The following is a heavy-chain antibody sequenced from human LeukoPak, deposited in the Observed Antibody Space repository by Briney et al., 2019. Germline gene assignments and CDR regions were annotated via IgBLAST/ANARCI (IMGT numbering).Heavy chain of an antibody. CDR1: GYTFTSYY. V-gene: IGHV1-46*01. Sequence: ASVKVSCKASGYTFTSYYMHWVRQAPGQGLEWMGIINPSGGSTSYPQKFQGRVTMTRDTSTSTVYMELSSLRSEDTAVYYCARDRELMVYPPRFILAPGTATSSGYYYYGMDVWGQGTTVTVSS. CDR3: ARDRELMVYPPRFILAPGTATSSGYYYYGMDV. D-gene: IGHD2-8*01. J-gene: IGHJ6*02. CDR2: INPSGGST.